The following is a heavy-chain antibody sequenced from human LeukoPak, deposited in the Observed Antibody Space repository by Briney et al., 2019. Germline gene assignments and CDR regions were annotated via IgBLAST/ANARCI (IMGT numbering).Heavy chain of an antibody. Sequence: GGSLRLSCAASGFTFDDYGMSWVRQAPGKGLEWVSGINWNGGSTGYADSVKGRFTISRDNAKNSLYLQMNSLRAEDTALYYCAKDIRAVAGTSESYFDYWGQGTLVTVSS. J-gene: IGHJ4*02. CDR1: GFTFDDYG. CDR3: AKDIRAVAGTSESYFDY. D-gene: IGHD6-19*01. V-gene: IGHV3-20*04. CDR2: INWNGGST.